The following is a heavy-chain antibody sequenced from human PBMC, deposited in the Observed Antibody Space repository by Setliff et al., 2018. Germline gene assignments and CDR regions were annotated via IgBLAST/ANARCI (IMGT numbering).Heavy chain of an antibody. CDR3: GRGFSRIEGWGNWFDP. Sequence: PSETLSLTCTVSGGSVSNSGFFWGWLRQAPGKGLEWIGNIYDSGSSNCNASLKSRLIITRDTSKNQISLKLTSVTAADTAVYYCGRGFSRIEGWGNWFDPWGQGILVTVSS. J-gene: IGHJ5*02. CDR2: IYDSGSS. CDR1: GGSVSNSGFF. D-gene: IGHD2-15*01. V-gene: IGHV4-39*01.